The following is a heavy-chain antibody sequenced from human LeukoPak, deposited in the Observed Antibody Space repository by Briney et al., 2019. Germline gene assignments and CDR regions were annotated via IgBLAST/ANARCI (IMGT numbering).Heavy chain of an antibody. D-gene: IGHD5-18*01. Sequence: SETLSLTCTVSGYSISTGYYWDWIRQPPGKGLEWIGSIYYSGSTYYNPSLKSRVTISVDTSKNQFSLKLSSVTAADTAVFYCARVRGYSYGSDAFDIWGQGTMVTVSS. V-gene: IGHV4-38-2*02. CDR1: GYSISTGYY. CDR3: ARVRGYSYGSDAFDI. J-gene: IGHJ3*02. CDR2: IYYSGST.